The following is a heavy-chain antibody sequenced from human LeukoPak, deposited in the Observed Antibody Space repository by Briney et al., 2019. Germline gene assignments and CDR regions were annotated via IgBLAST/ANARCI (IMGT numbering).Heavy chain of an antibody. Sequence: GGSLRLSCAASGFTFDDYAMHWVRQAPGKGLEWVSGISWNSGSIGYADSVKGRFTISRDNATNSLYQQMNSLRAEDTALYYWAKAYSKAGGGIDYWGQGTLVTVSS. CDR1: GFTFDDYA. J-gene: IGHJ4*02. CDR2: ISWNSGSI. CDR3: AKAYSKAGGGIDY. V-gene: IGHV3-9*01. D-gene: IGHD6-13*01.